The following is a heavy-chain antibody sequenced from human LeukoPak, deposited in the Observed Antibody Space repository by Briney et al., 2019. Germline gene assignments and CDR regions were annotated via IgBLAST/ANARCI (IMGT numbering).Heavy chain of an antibody. D-gene: IGHD3-3*01. CDR3: ARDTGLRNTVFGHRGVYFDY. Sequence: PGGSLRLSCAASGFTVSSNYMSWVRQAPGKGLEWVSVIYSGGSTYYADSVKGRFTISRDNSKNTLYLQMNSLRAEDTAVYYCARDTGLRNTVFGHRGVYFDYWGQGTLVTVSS. CDR1: GFTVSSNY. CDR2: IYSGGST. J-gene: IGHJ4*02. V-gene: IGHV3-53*01.